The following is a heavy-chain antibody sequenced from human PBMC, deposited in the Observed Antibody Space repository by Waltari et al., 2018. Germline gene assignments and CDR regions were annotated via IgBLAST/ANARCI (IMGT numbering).Heavy chain of an antibody. J-gene: IGHJ4*02. CDR3: ARAGGSYSISRAVGDY. CDR2: INHSGST. CDR1: GGSFSGYY. Sequence: QVQLQQWGAGLLKPSETLSLTCAVYGGSFSGYYWSWIRQPPGKGLEWIGEINHSGSTNYNPSRKSRVTISVDTSKTHFSLKLSSVTAADTAVYYCARAGGSYSISRAVGDYWGQGTLVTVSS. V-gene: IGHV4-34*01. D-gene: IGHD1-26*01.